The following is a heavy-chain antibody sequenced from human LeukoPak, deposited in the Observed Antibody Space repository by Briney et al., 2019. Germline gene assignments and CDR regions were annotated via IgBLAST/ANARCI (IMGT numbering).Heavy chain of an antibody. Sequence: SETLSLTCTVSGGSISSYYWSWIRQPPGKGLEWIGSMSYSGSTNSNPSPKSRVTISVDTSKNQFSLKLSSVTAADTAVYYCARSGNSFDYWGQGTLVTVSS. CDR1: GGSISSYY. CDR2: MSYSGST. D-gene: IGHD3-10*01. CDR3: ARSGNSFDY. V-gene: IGHV4-59*08. J-gene: IGHJ4*02.